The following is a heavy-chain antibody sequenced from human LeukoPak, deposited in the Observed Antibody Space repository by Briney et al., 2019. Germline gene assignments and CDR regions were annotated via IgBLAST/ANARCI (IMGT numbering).Heavy chain of an antibody. CDR3: TRDTFGPVDY. CDR1: GFTFSSYA. D-gene: IGHD2/OR15-2a*01. J-gene: IGHJ4*02. Sequence: PGGSLRLSCAASGFTFSSYAMSWVRQAPGKGLVWVSRINRDGSSTSYADSVKGRFTISRDNAKSTLYLQMNSLRAEDTAVYYCTRDTFGPVDYWGQGTLVTVSS. CDR2: INRDGSST. V-gene: IGHV3-74*01.